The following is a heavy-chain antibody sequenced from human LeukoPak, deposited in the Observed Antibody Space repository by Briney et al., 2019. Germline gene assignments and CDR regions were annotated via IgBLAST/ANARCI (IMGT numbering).Heavy chain of an antibody. CDR2: IKQDGSEK. V-gene: IGHV3-7*01. CDR1: GFTFSSYW. Sequence: GGSLRLSCAASGFTFSSYWMSWVRQAPGKGLEWVANIKQDGSEKYYVDSVKGRFTISRDNAKNSLYLQMNSLRAEDTAVYYCAREAPQWELLHCFDYWGQGTLVTVSS. CDR3: AREAPQWELLHCFDY. J-gene: IGHJ4*02. D-gene: IGHD1-26*01.